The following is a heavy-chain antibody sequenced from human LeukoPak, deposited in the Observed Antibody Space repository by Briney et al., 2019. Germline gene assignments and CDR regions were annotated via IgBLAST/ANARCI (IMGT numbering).Heavy chain of an antibody. CDR3: AKIPYDFWSGYVRGHFQH. J-gene: IGHJ1*01. CDR1: GFTFSSYA. V-gene: IGHV3-23*01. D-gene: IGHD3-3*01. Sequence: QPGGSLRLSCAASGFTFSSYAMSWVRQAPGKGLEWVSAISGSGGSTYYADSVKGRFTISRDNSKNTLYLQMNSLRAEDTAVYYCAKIPYDFWSGYVRGHFQHWGQGTLVTVSS. CDR2: ISGSGGST.